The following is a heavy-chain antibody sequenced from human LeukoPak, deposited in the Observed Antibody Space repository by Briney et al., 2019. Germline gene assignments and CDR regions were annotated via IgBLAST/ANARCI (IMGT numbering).Heavy chain of an antibody. CDR1: GYTFTGYN. J-gene: IGHJ4*02. Sequence: ASLKVSCKASGYTFTGYNMHWVRQVPGQGLEWMGWINPNSGDTNYAQNFQGRVTMTRDTSISTAYMELNRLRSDDTAVYYCAIVGEALDYWGQGTLVTVSS. CDR3: AIVGEALDY. CDR2: INPNSGDT. V-gene: IGHV1-2*02. D-gene: IGHD4-17*01.